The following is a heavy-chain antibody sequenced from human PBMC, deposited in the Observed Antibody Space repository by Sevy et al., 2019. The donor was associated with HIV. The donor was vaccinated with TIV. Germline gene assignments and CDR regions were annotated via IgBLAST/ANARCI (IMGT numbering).Heavy chain of an antibody. CDR2: IRYDGSNK. CDR1: GFTFSSYG. V-gene: IGHV3-30*02. J-gene: IGHJ4*02. CDR3: ALSVRIRGALDY. Sequence: GGSLRLSCAASGFTFSSYGMHWVRQAPGKGLEWVAFIRYDGSNKYYADSVKGRFTISRDNSKNTLYLQMNSLRAQDTAVYYCALSVRIRGALDYWGQGTLVTVSS. D-gene: IGHD3-10*01.